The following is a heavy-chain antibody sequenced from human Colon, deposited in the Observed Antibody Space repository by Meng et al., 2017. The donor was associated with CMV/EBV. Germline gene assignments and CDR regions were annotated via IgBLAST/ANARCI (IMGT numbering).Heavy chain of an antibody. D-gene: IGHD5-12*01. CDR3: ARGTGPPKYSNSYYGMDV. CDR2: INPNSGGT. V-gene: IGHV1-2*02. Sequence: ASVKVSCKASGYTFTGYYIHWVRQAPGQGLEWMGWINPNSGGTYYAQKLQGRVTMTRDTSISTAYMELSSLTSDDTAVYYCARGTGPPKYSNSYYGMDVWGQGTTVTVSS. CDR1: GYTFTGYY. J-gene: IGHJ6*02.